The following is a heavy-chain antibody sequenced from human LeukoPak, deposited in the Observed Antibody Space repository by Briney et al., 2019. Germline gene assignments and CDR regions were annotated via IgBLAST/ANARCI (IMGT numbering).Heavy chain of an antibody. J-gene: IGHJ3*02. CDR2: IWYDGSNK. CDR3: ARGRSDYYDSSGYLI. D-gene: IGHD3-22*01. CDR1: GFTFSSYG. V-gene: IGHV3-33*01. Sequence: GGSLRLSCAASGFTFSSYGMHWVCQAPGKGLEWVAVIWYDGSNKYYADSVKGRFTISRDNSKNTLYLQMNSLRAEDTAVYYCARGRSDYYDSSGYLIWGQGAMVTVSS.